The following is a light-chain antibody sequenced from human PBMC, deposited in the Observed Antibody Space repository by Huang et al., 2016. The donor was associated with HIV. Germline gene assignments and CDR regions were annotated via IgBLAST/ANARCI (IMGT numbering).Light chain of an antibody. J-gene: IGKJ5*01. CDR1: QDIANS. V-gene: IGKV1-9*01. CDR2: AAS. CDR3: QQLHSYPIT. Sequence: QLTQSPSSLSMSVGDRVIITCQASQDIANSLAWYQHKPGRAPNLLISAASTLQSGVPSSFSGGSAGTYFTLIITNLQPDDFASYYCQQLHSYPITFGQGTRLDI.